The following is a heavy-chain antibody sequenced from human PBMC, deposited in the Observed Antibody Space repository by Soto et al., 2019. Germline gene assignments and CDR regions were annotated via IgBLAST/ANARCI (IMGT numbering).Heavy chain of an antibody. CDR3: AARLIRYFDWTDAFDI. Sequence: LRLSCAASGFTFSSYAMSWVRQAPGKGLEWVSAISGSGGSTYYADSVKGRFTISRDNSKNTLYLQMNSLRAEDTAVYYCAARLIRYFDWTDAFDIWGQGTMVTVSS. D-gene: IGHD3-9*01. CDR1: GFTFSSYA. J-gene: IGHJ3*02. CDR2: ISGSGGST. V-gene: IGHV3-23*01.